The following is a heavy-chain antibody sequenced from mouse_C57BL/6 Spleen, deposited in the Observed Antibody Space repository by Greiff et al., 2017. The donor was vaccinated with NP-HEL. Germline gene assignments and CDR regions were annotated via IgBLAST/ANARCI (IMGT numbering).Heavy chain of an antibody. CDR1: GYTFTDYE. D-gene: IGHD2-4*01. Sequence: QVQLQQSGAELVRPGASVTLSCKASGYTFTDYEMHWVKQTPVHGLEWIGAIDPETGGTAYNQKFKGKAILTADKSSSTAYMELRSLTSEDSAVYYCTRWFYYDYDDGYAMDYWGQGTSVTVSS. CDR3: TRWFYYDYDDGYAMDY. CDR2: IDPETGGT. V-gene: IGHV1-15*01. J-gene: IGHJ4*01.